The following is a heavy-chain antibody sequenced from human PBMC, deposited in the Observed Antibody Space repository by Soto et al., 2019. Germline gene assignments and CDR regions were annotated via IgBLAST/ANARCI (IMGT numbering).Heavy chain of an antibody. CDR3: AKDQGAARGPYYYYGMDV. CDR2: ISYDGSNK. V-gene: IGHV3-30*18. CDR1: GFTFSSYG. Sequence: QVPLVESGGGVVQPGRSLRLSCAASGFTFSSYGMHWVRQAPGKGLEWVAAISYDGSNKYYADSVKGRFTISRDNSKNKLYLQMNSLRAEDTAVYYCAKDQGAARGPYYYYGMDVWGQGTTVTVSS. J-gene: IGHJ6*02. D-gene: IGHD6-6*01.